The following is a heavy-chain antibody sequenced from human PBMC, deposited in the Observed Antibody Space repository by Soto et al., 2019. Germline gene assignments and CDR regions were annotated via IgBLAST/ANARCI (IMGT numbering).Heavy chain of an antibody. D-gene: IGHD3-22*01. Sequence: GGSLRLSCGGSGFTFSSHWMTWVRQAPGKGLEWVANIKQDGTENYYVDSVKGRFTISRDNAKNSLFLQMNSLRAEDTAVYYCARGYDNFRYYPRGSYYYNLGQGSLLTVSS. CDR1: GFTFSSHW. CDR2: IKQDGTEN. V-gene: IGHV3-7*04. J-gene: IGHJ4*01. CDR3: ARGYDNFRYYPRGSYYYN.